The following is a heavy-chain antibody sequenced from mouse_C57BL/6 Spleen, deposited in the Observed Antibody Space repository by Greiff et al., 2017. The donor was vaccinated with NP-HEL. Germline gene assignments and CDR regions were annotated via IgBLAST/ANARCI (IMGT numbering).Heavy chain of an antibody. CDR3: ARSDYYGSNTRGYWYFDV. V-gene: IGHV1-39*01. D-gene: IGHD1-1*01. J-gene: IGHJ1*03. CDR2: INPNYGTT. Sequence: EVKLQESGPELVKPGASVKISCKASGYSFTDYNMNWVKQSNGKSLEWIGVINPNYGTTSYNQKFKGKATLTVDQSSSTAYMQLNSLTSEDSAVYYCARSDYYGSNTRGYWYFDVWGTGTTVTVSS. CDR1: GYSFTDYN.